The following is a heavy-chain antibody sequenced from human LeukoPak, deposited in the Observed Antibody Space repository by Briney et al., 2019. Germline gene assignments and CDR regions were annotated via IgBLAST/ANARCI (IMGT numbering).Heavy chain of an antibody. CDR1: GYTFTDYY. CDR2: VDPEDGET. V-gene: IGHV1-69-2*01. Sequence: ASVKVSCKVSGYTFTDYYMHWVQQAPGKGLEWMGLVDPEDGETIYAEKFQGRVTITADTSTDTAYMELSSLRSEDTAVYYCATYPYCGGNSYFQHWGQGTLVTVSS. CDR3: ATYPYCGGNSYFQH. D-gene: IGHD4-23*01. J-gene: IGHJ1*01.